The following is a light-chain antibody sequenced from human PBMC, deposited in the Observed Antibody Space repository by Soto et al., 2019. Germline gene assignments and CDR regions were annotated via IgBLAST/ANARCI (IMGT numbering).Light chain of an antibody. V-gene: IGKV1-12*01. CDR1: QAIDSW. Sequence: RQAIDSWLAWYQQKPGQAPKXXIFTGSLLHSGVPPRFSGSGSGTDFTLTISSLKPEDFATYYCQQTLSSPPTFGQGTKVDIK. J-gene: IGKJ1*01. CDR3: QQTLSSPPT. CDR2: TGS.